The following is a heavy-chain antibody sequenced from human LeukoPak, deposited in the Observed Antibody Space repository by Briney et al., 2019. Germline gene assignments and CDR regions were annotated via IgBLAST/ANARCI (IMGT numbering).Heavy chain of an antibody. D-gene: IGHD3-22*01. CDR1: GFTFSSYS. CDR2: ISSSSSYI. V-gene: IGHV3-21*01. CDR3: ARGSYYDSSGYYPDY. J-gene: IGHJ4*02. Sequence: GGSLRLSCAASGFTFSSYSMNWVRQAPGKGLEWVSSISSSSSYIYYADSVKGRFTISRDNAKNSLYLQMNSLRAEDTAVYYCARGSYYDSSGYYPDYWGQGTLVTVSS.